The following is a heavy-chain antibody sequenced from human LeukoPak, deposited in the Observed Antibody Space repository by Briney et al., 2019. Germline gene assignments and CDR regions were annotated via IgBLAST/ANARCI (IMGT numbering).Heavy chain of an antibody. CDR1: GFSLSRNA. CDR2: ISLNGDTT. Sequence: PGGSLRLSCAVSGFSLSRNAMCWVRQAPGKGLEWVSGISLNGDTTYYADSVQGRFTNSRDTSKNTLFPQMDTLRVEDTAVYYCAKEEVPNDYWGQGTLVTVSS. CDR3: AKEEVPNDY. V-gene: IGHV3-23*01. J-gene: IGHJ4*02. D-gene: IGHD2-2*01.